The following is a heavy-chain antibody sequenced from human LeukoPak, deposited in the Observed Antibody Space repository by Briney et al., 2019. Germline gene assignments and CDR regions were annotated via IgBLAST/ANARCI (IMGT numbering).Heavy chain of an antibody. D-gene: IGHD6-13*01. CDR3: ARGGYSSSWHVFSEDYYYGMDV. Sequence: ASVKVSCKASGYTFTSYGISWVRQAPGQGLEWMGWISAYNGNTNYAQKLQGRVTMTTDTSTSTAYMELRSLRSDDTAVYYCARGGYSSSWHVFSEDYYYGMDVWGQGTTVTVSS. J-gene: IGHJ6*02. CDR1: GYTFTSYG. CDR2: ISAYNGNT. V-gene: IGHV1-18*01.